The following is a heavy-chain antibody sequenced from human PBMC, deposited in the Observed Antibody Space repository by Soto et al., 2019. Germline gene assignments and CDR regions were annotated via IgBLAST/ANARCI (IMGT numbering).Heavy chain of an antibody. Sequence: QVQLVQSGAEVKKPGASVKVSCKPSGHSFSAYYMHWVRQAPGQGLEWMGWINPNSSETKYAQKFQGRVTMTRDRSIMTVYMELSSLRSDDTAVYYCARALTRCFDWIPENYYYGMDVWCQGTTVTVSS. D-gene: IGHD3-9*01. J-gene: IGHJ6*02. CDR3: ARALTRCFDWIPENYYYGMDV. CDR1: GHSFSAYY. V-gene: IGHV1-2*02. CDR2: INPNSSET.